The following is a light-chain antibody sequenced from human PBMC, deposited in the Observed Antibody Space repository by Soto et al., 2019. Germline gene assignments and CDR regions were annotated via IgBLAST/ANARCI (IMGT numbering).Light chain of an antibody. CDR3: QQCAHSPLT. Sequence: EIVLTQSPGTLSLSPGERATLSCRASQSVGNNYLAWFQQKPGQAPRLLIHDASSRAIGIPDRFSGSGSGTDFTLTISRLEPEDFAVYYCQQCAHSPLTFGGGTKVEIK. CDR2: DAS. V-gene: IGKV3-20*01. J-gene: IGKJ4*01. CDR1: QSVGNNY.